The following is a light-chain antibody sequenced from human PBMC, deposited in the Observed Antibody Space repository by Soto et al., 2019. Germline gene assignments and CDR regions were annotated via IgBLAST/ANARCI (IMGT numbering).Light chain of an antibody. Sequence: QSVLTQPPSMSAAPGQRVTISCTWSSSNILSGCDVHWYQQLPETAPKLLIYRNTNRPSGVPARFSASHCCTSACLGSPVLQAEDEADYYCQSDDGSLTAGYVFGTGTKVTGL. V-gene: IGLV1-40*01. CDR3: QSDDGSLTAGYV. CDR1: SSNILSGCD. CDR2: RNT. J-gene: IGLJ1*01.